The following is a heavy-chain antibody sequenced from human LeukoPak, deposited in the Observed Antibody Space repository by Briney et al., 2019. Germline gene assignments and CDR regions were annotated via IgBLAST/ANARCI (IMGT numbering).Heavy chain of an antibody. D-gene: IGHD2-2*01. CDR2: ISGSGGST. J-gene: IGHJ4*02. Sequence: GGSLRLSCAASGFTFSSYAMNWVGQAPGKGLEGVAAISGSGGSTYYADSVKGRFTISRDNAKNSLYLQMNSLRAEDTAVYYCARGQEDIVVVPAATGVDYWGQGTLVTVSS. CDR1: GFTFSSYA. V-gene: IGHV3-23*01. CDR3: ARGQEDIVVVPAATGVDY.